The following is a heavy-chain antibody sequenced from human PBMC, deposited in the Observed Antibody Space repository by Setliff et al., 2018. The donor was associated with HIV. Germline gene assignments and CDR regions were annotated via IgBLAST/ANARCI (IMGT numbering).Heavy chain of an antibody. CDR1: GYSFSKYG. CDR3: ARDREYMDV. V-gene: IGHV1-18*01. J-gene: IGHJ6*03. CDR2: ISGFNGNT. Sequence: GASVKVSCKASGYSFSKYGISWVRQAPGQGLEWMGWISGFNGNTKSAQNLQGRVTMTTDTSTSTAHMELRSLRSDDTAVYHCARDREYMDVWGKGTTVTVSS.